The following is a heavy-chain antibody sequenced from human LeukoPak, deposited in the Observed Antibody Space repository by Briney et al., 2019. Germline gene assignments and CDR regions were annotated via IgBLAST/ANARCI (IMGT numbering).Heavy chain of an antibody. D-gene: IGHD6-19*01. J-gene: IGHJ4*02. V-gene: IGHV4-39*07. CDR1: GDSINNTSCY. CDR3: ARDRCTSGWSDFDY. CDR2: IYSSGTT. Sequence: SETLSLTYSVSGDSINNTSCYWGWIRQPPGKGLDWIGTIYSSGTTYYNPSLKSRVSISVDTSKDHFSLTLSSVTAADTAVYYCARDRCTSGWSDFDYWGPGTLVTVSS.